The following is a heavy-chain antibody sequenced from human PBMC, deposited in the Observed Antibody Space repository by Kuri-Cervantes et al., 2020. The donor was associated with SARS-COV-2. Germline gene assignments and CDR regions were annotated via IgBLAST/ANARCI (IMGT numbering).Heavy chain of an antibody. CDR1: GYSFTSYW. CDR3: ARTPTFAAAGSREAMFDY. CDR2: IYPGDSYT. Sequence: GGSLRLSCKGSGYSFTSYWIGWVRQMPGKGLEWMGIIYPGDSYTNYSPSFQGHVTISADKSISTAYLQWSSLKASDTAMYYCARTPTFAAAGSREAMFDYWGQGTLVTVSS. D-gene: IGHD6-13*01. J-gene: IGHJ4*02. V-gene: IGHV5-10-1*01.